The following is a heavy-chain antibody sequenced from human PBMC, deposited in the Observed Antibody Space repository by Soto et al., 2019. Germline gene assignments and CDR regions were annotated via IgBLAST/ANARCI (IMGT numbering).Heavy chain of an antibody. Sequence: ASVKVSCKTSGYIFISYGISWVRQAPGQGPEWMGWISTYNGNTNYAQNLQGRVTMTTDTSTSTVYMELRSLRSDDTAVYYCARGGAHYFDSSGHYFDYWGQGTLVTVSS. D-gene: IGHD3-22*01. V-gene: IGHV1-18*01. J-gene: IGHJ4*02. CDR1: GYIFISYG. CDR2: ISTYNGNT. CDR3: ARGGAHYFDSSGHYFDY.